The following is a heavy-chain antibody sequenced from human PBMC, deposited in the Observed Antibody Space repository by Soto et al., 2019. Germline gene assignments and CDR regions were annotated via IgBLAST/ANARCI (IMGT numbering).Heavy chain of an antibody. Sequence: SQTLSLTCVISGDSVSSSSVAWNWIRQSPSRGLEWLGRTYYRSKWYNDYAVSVKSRITINPDTSKNQFSLQLNSVTPEDTAVYYCAREDQRSSGWYEGYYYYGMDVWGQGTTVTVSS. J-gene: IGHJ6*02. CDR1: GDSVSSSSVA. CDR2: TYYRSKWYN. V-gene: IGHV6-1*01. CDR3: AREDQRSSGWYEGYYYYGMDV. D-gene: IGHD6-19*01.